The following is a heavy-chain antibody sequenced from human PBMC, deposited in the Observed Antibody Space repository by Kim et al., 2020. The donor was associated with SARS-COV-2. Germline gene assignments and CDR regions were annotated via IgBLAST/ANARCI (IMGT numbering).Heavy chain of an antibody. CDR1: GFTFNRYG. Sequence: GGSLRLSCAASGFTFNRYGIHWVRQAPGKGLEWVAVVSFDGSNTFFADSVKGRFTISRDNPKRTSHLQMNSLRPDDTAVYYCAKARAELWAYDGSYVLDQWGQGTLVTVSS. CDR3: AKARAELWAYDGSYVLDQ. D-gene: IGHD1-26*01. CDR2: VSFDGSNT. J-gene: IGHJ4*02. V-gene: IGHV3-30*18.